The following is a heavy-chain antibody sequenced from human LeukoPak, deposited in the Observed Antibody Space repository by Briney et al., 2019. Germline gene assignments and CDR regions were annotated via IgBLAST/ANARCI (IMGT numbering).Heavy chain of an antibody. J-gene: IGHJ4*02. CDR2: IIPIFGTA. D-gene: IGHD3-9*01. CDR3: ARAPSALLVTDEYYFDY. V-gene: IGHV1-69*13. Sequence: ASVKVSCKASGGTFSSYAISWVRQAPEQGLEWMGGIIPIFGTANYAQKFQGRVTITADESTSTAYMELSSLRSEDTAVYYCARAPSALLVTDEYYFDYWGQGTLVTVSS. CDR1: GGTFSSYA.